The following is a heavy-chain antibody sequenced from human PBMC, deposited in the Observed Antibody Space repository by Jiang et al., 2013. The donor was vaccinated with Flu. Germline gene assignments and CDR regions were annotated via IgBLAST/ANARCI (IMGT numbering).Heavy chain of an antibody. Sequence: KPSETLSLTCTVSSGSISSHYWSWIRQPPGKGLEWIGYIHNSGTTNYNPSLKSRVTISIDTSTNQFSPKLISVTAPDTAVYYCARSYCGGDCYSMFGYSYYGMDVWGQGTTVTVSS. CDR1: SGSISSHY. CDR3: ARSYCGGDCYSMFGYSYYGMDV. CDR2: IHNSGTT. V-gene: IGHV4-59*08. D-gene: IGHD2-21*02. J-gene: IGHJ6*02.